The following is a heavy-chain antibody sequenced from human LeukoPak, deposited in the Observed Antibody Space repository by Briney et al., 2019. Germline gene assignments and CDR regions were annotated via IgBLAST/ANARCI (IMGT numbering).Heavy chain of an antibody. J-gene: IGHJ6*02. CDR1: GYTFTSYD. CDR2: MNPNSGDT. Sequence: ASVKVSCKASGYTFTSYDINWVRQATGQGLEWMGWMNPNSGDTGYAQKFQDRVTMTRNTSISTAYMELSSLRSEDTAVYYCARGLHYYGLGSYRYYYYGMDVWGQGTTVTVSS. D-gene: IGHD3-10*01. V-gene: IGHV1-8*01. CDR3: ARGLHYYGLGSYRYYYYGMDV.